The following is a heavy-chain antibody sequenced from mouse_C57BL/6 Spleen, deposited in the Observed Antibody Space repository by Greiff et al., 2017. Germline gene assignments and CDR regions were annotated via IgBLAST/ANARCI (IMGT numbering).Heavy chain of an antibody. D-gene: IGHD1-1*01. CDR3: AIGGYYGSSYAMDY. J-gene: IGHJ4*01. Sequence: QVQLQQSGAELVKPGASVKLSCKASGYTFTSYWMHWVKQRPGQGLEWIGMIHPNSGSTNYNEKFKSKATLTVDKSSSTAYMQLSSLTSEDSAVYYCAIGGYYGSSYAMDYWGQGTSVTVSS. CDR2: IHPNSGST. V-gene: IGHV1-64*01. CDR1: GYTFTSYW.